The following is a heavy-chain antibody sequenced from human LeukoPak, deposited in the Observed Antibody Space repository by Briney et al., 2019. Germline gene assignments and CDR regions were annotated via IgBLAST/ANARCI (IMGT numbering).Heavy chain of an antibody. D-gene: IGHD3-10*01. V-gene: IGHV3-21*01. CDR1: GFTFTSYG. J-gene: IGHJ3*02. CDR3: ARGRSITLLRGVAMSDGFDI. Sequence: PGGSLRLSCTASGFTFTSYGMNWVRQAPGKGLEWVSFIDTSGSYIYYGDSLKGRVTISRDNAKNSLYPQMNGLRAEDTAVYYCARGRSITLLRGVAMSDGFDIWGQGAMVTISS. CDR2: IDTSGSYI.